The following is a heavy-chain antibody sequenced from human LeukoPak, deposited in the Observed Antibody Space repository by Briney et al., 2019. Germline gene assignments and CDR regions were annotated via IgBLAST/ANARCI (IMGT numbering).Heavy chain of an antibody. CDR3: ARAPTRDDAFDI. J-gene: IGHJ3*02. CDR1: GFTFSSYG. Sequence: GGSLRLSCAASGFTFSSYGMHWVRQAPGKGLEWVAVISYDGSNKYYADSVKGRFTISRDNAKNSLYLQMNSLRAEDTAVYYCARAPTRDDAFDIWGQGTMVTVSS. V-gene: IGHV3-33*05. D-gene: IGHD1/OR15-1a*01. CDR2: ISYDGSNK.